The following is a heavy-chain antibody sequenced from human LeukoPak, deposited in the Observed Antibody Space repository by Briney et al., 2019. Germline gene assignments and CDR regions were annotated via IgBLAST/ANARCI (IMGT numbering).Heavy chain of an antibody. CDR2: FKTKYSQV. CDR1: VFTFSDYS. Sequence: GGSLRLSCVASVFTFSDYSMNWVRQAPWKGLEWVSTFKTKYSQVYYAESVRGRFTISTDNSEKTVYLQMNSLRAEDTALYYCARSVPDYTRFDYWGQGALVTVSS. D-gene: IGHD4-11*01. J-gene: IGHJ4*02. V-gene: IGHV3-23*05. CDR3: ARSVPDYTRFDY.